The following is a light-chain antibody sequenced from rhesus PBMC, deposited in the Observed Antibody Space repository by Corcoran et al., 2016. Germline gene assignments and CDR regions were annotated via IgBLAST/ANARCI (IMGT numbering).Light chain of an antibody. CDR2: GAS. CDR3: QKYSSSPFT. CDR1: QSVSSY. V-gene: IGKV3-53*01. Sequence: QVILTQSPATLSLSPGERATLSCRASQSVSSYLAWYQQHPGQAPRLLIYGASSRATGITDRFSGRWSGTEFTLTINSLEHEDFAVYYCQKYSSSPFTFGPGTKLDIK. J-gene: IGKJ3*01.